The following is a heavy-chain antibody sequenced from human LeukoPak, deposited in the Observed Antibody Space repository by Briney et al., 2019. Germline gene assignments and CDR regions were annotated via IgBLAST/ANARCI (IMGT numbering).Heavy chain of an antibody. CDR3: ARERGDIYGASDI. J-gene: IGHJ3*02. Sequence: GRSLRLSCAASGFTFSSYGMNWVRQAPGKGLEWVSFISSSGSYKYYADSVKGRFTISRDNAKNTLYLQMNSLRAEDTAVYYCARERGDIYGASDIAGEGRMATASS. V-gene: IGHV3-21*01. CDR1: GFTFSSYG. CDR2: ISSSGSYK. D-gene: IGHD5-18*01.